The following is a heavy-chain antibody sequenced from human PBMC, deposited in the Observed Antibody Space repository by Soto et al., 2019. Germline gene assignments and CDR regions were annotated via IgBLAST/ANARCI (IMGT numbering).Heavy chain of an antibody. CDR2: IKQDGSEK. V-gene: IGHV3-7*01. D-gene: IGHD3-10*01. CDR1: GFTFSSYW. Sequence: PGGSLRLSCAASGFTFSSYWMSWVRQAPGKGLEWVANIKQDGSEKYYVDSVKGRFTISRDNAKNSLYLQMNSLRAEDTAVYYCARGGSITMVRGATYYYYYYMDVWGKGTTVTVSS. J-gene: IGHJ6*03. CDR3: ARGGSITMVRGATYYYYYYMDV.